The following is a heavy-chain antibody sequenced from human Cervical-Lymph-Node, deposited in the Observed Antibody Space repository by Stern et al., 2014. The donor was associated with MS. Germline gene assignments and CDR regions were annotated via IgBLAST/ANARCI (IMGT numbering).Heavy chain of an antibody. Sequence: VQLVESGGTLVQPGGSLRLSCAASGFTFSGYAMSWVRQAPGQGLEWVSVISGSDGSTFYADSVKGRFTISRDNSKNTLFLQMNSLRAEDTAVYYCAKVYGSGPFDYWGQGTLVTVSS. CDR2: ISGSDGST. CDR1: GFTFSGYA. J-gene: IGHJ4*02. CDR3: AKVYGSGPFDY. D-gene: IGHD6-19*01. V-gene: IGHV3-23*04.